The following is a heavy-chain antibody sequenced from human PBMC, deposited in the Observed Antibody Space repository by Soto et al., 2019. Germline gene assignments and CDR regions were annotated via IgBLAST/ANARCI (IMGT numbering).Heavy chain of an antibody. CDR3: ACRMGFDAFDI. J-gene: IGHJ3*02. D-gene: IGHD3-16*01. Sequence: EVQLLESGGGLVQPGGSLRLSCAASGLTFSTYAMTWVRQAPGKGLEWVSLISGSGGTTYYADSVKGRFTISRDNSKNTRYLQMNSLRAEDTAVYYCACRMGFDAFDIWGQGTMVTVSP. CDR2: ISGSGGTT. V-gene: IGHV3-23*01. CDR1: GLTFSTYA.